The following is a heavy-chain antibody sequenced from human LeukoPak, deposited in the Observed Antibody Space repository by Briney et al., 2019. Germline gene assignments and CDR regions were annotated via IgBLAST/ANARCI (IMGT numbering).Heavy chain of an antibody. D-gene: IGHD6-6*01. CDR2: MNPNSGNT. V-gene: IGHV1-8*03. CDR3: ARDGRSSSDFDY. J-gene: IGHJ4*02. Sequence: ASVKVSCKASGYTFTSYGISWVRQATGQGLEWMGWMNPNSGNTGYPQKFQGRVTITRNTSISTAYMALSSLRSEDTAVYYCARDGRSSSDFDYWGQGTLVTVS. CDR1: GYTFTSYG.